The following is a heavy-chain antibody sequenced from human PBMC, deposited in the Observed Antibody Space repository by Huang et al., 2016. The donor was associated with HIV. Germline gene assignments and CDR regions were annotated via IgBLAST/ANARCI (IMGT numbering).Heavy chain of an antibody. CDR1: GFSLGSYK. Sequence: EVQLVESGGGLVKPGGSLRLSFAASGFSLGSYKMYWGRQPPGKVLHWVSSMSPSSSFIDYADSVKGRFSISRDNAKNSLYLQMNNLRGEDTAVYYCARDRGQQLSPFDSWGQGTLVTVSS. V-gene: IGHV3-21*01. CDR3: ARDRGQQLSPFDS. CDR2: MSPSSSFI. J-gene: IGHJ4*02. D-gene: IGHD6-13*01.